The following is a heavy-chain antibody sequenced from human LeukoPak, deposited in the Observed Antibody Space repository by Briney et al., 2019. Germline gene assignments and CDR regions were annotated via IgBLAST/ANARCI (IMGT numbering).Heavy chain of an antibody. Sequence: GGSLRLSCAASGFTFSSYWMHWVRQTPGKGLVWVSRIKSDGSTIYADSVKGRFTISRDNARNTLYLQMNSLRVEDTAVYYCARGLFLSGYLDAFDIWGQGTVVTVSS. CDR1: GFTFSSYW. CDR2: IKSDGST. D-gene: IGHD3-22*01. J-gene: IGHJ3*02. CDR3: ARGLFLSGYLDAFDI. V-gene: IGHV3-74*01.